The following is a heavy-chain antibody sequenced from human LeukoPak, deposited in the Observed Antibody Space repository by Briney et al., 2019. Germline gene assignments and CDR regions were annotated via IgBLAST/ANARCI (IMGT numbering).Heavy chain of an antibody. Sequence: GGSRRLSCAASGFTFSRNWMSWVRQAPGKGLEWVAKINQGGSEKYYVDSVKGRFTISRDNAKNSLYLQMNSLRAEDTAVYYCARWVYAAAQYYFDYWGQGTLVTVSS. J-gene: IGHJ4*02. CDR3: ARWVYAAAQYYFDY. D-gene: IGHD4-23*01. CDR1: GFTFSRNW. V-gene: IGHV3-7*01. CDR2: INQGGSEK.